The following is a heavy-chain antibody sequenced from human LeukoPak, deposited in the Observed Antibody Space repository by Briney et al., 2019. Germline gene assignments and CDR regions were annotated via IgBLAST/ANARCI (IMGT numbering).Heavy chain of an antibody. V-gene: IGHV3-30*18. Sequence: GGSLRLSCAASGFTFSSYGMHGVRQAPGKGLEGVAVISYDGSNKYYADSVKGRFTISRENSKNTLYLQMNSLRAEDTAVYYCAKDQGYCGGDCYPYYFDYWGQGTLVTVSS. CDR3: AKDQGYCGGDCYPYYFDY. CDR1: GFTFSSYG. J-gene: IGHJ4*02. D-gene: IGHD2-21*02. CDR2: ISYDGSNK.